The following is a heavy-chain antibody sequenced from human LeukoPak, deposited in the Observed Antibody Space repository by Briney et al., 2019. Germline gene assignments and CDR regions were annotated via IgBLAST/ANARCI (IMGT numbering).Heavy chain of an antibody. CDR3: ARVSGYCSSTSCYPYYYGMDV. D-gene: IGHD2-2*01. V-gene: IGHV4-34*01. CDR1: GGSFSGYY. CDR2: INHSGST. J-gene: IGHJ6*02. Sequence: SETLSLTCAVYGGSFSGYYWSWIRQPPGKGLEWIGEINHSGSTNYNPSLKSRVTISVDTSKNQFSLKLSSVTAADTAVYYCARVSGYCSSTSCYPYYYGMDVWGQGTTVTVSS.